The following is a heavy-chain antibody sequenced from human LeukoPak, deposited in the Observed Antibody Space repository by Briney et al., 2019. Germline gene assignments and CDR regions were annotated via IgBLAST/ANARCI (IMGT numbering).Heavy chain of an antibody. D-gene: IGHD3-3*01. J-gene: IGHJ4*02. CDR2: IKSKTDGGTT. CDR3: TTSITIFGVVMVY. V-gene: IGHV3-15*01. CDR1: GFTFSNAW. Sequence: GRSLRLSCAASGFTFSNAWMSWVRQAPGKGLEWVGRIKSKTDGGTTDYAAPVKGRFTISRDDSKNTLYLQMNSLKTEDTAVYYCTTSITIFGVVMVYWGQGTLVTVSS.